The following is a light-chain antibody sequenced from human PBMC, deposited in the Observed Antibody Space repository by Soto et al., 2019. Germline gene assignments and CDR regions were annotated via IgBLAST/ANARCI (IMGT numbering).Light chain of an antibody. V-gene: IGKV2-24*01. CDR2: KVS. J-gene: IGKJ1*01. CDR1: QILVHNDGNTY. CDR3: MQATQSSWT. Sequence: DIVMTQTPLSSPVTLVQAASISFRSSQILVHNDGNTYLSWFQQRPGQPPRLLIYKVSDRFSGVPDRFSGSGAGTDFTLTISRVEAEDVGVYYCMQATQSSWTFGQGTKVDI.